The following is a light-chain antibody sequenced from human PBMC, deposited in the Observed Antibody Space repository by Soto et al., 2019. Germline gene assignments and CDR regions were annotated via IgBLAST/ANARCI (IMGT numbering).Light chain of an antibody. CDR2: DAS. J-gene: IGKJ1*01. CDR3: QQGT. CDR1: QSISTW. Sequence: DTQMTQSPSTLSASVGDRVTITCRASQSISTWLAWYQQKPGKAPKLLIYDASSLQSGVPSRFSGSGSGTEFTLTIRSLQPDDFATYYCQQGTFGQGTKVELK. V-gene: IGKV1-5*01.